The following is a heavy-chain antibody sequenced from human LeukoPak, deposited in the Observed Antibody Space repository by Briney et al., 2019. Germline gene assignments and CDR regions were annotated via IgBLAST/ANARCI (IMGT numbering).Heavy chain of an antibody. D-gene: IGHD6-13*01. J-gene: IGHJ4*02. Sequence: PGGSLRLSCAASGFTFTSYWMHWVRQAPGKGLVCVSRINGDGSSTSYADSVKGRFTISRDNAKNTLYLQMNSLRAEDTALYYCAKGAQQLVPYDYFDYWGQGTLVTVSS. V-gene: IGHV3-74*01. CDR1: GFTFTSYW. CDR2: INGDGSST. CDR3: AKGAQQLVPYDYFDY.